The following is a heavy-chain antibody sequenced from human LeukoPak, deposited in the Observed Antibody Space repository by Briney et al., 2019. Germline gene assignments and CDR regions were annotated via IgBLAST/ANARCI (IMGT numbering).Heavy chain of an antibody. V-gene: IGHV3-11*04. J-gene: IGHJ6*03. CDR2: ISSSGSTI. D-gene: IGHD2-15*01. CDR3: ARDFCSGGSRGDYYYMDV. CDR1: GFTFSDYY. Sequence: GGSLRLSCAASGFTFSDYYMSWIRQAPGKGLEWVSYISSSGSTIYYADSVKGRFTISRDNAKNSLYLQMNSLRAEDTAVYYCARDFCSGGSRGDYYYMDVWGKGTTVTVSS.